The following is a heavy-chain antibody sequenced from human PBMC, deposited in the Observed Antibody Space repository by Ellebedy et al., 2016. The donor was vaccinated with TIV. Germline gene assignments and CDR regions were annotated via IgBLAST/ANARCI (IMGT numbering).Heavy chain of an antibody. J-gene: IGHJ6*02. CDR2: IWYDGSNK. D-gene: IGHD3-10*01. CDR1: GFTFSSYG. V-gene: IGHV3-33*01. CDR3: ARRGTPDYGSGSYIYYGMDV. Sequence: GESLKISCAASGFTFSSYGMHWVRQAPGKGLEWVAVIWYDGSNKYYADSVKGRFTISRDNSKNTLYLQMNSLRAEDTAVYYCARRGTPDYGSGSYIYYGMDVWGQGTTVTVSS.